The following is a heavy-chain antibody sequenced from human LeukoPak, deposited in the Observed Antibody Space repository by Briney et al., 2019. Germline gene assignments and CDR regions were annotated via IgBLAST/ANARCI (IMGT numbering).Heavy chain of an antibody. D-gene: IGHD3-22*01. V-gene: IGHV3-23*01. J-gene: IGHJ4*02. CDR3: AKDQYYDISGVFDY. Sequence: HPGGSLRLSCAASGFTFTNYAMTWVRQAPGKGLEWVSAISGSGDSTYCADSVKGRVTISRDNSKNTLYLQMNSLRAEYTAVYYCAKDQYYDISGVFDYWGQGTLVTVSS. CDR2: ISGSGDST. CDR1: GFTFTNYA.